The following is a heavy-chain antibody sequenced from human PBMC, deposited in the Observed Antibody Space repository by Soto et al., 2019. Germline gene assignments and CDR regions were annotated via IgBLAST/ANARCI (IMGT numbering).Heavy chain of an antibody. V-gene: IGHV1-69*01. D-gene: IGHD6-13*01. J-gene: IGHJ4*02. CDR3: ARDRGIAAAGTGYFDY. Sequence: QVQLVQSGAEVKKPGSSVKVSCKASGGTFSSYAISWVRQAPGQGLEWMGGIIPIFGTANYAQKFQGRVTITADESTSTADMELSSLRSEDTAVYYCARDRGIAAAGTGYFDYWGQGTLVTVSS. CDR1: GGTFSSYA. CDR2: IIPIFGTA.